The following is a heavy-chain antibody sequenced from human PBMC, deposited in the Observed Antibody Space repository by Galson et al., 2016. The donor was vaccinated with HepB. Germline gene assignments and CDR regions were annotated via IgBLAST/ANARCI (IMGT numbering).Heavy chain of an antibody. V-gene: IGHV3-21*01. D-gene: IGHD3-10*01. CDR2: IRSSGTFI. J-gene: IGHJ4*02. CDR3: AREPYGSRGRFDF. Sequence: SLRLSCAASGFSFSSYTMDWVRQSPGKGLEWIASIRSSGTFIYYAGSLKGRFTISRDNAKSSLYLQMNVLRAEDTAVCYCAREPYGSRGRFDFWGPGTLVTVSS. CDR1: GFSFSSYT.